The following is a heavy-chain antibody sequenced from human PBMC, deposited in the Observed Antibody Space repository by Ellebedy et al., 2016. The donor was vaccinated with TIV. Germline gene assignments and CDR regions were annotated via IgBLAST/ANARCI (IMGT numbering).Heavy chain of an antibody. J-gene: IGHJ4*03. Sequence: PGGSLRLSCAASGFTFSSYSMNWVRQAPGKGLVWVSRINSDGSSTSYADSVKGRFTISRDNAKNTLYLQMSSLRAKDTAVYYCARDQGWAYPGSTRFDYWGQGTLVTVSS. V-gene: IGHV3-74*01. CDR2: INSDGSST. D-gene: IGHD3-10*01. CDR1: GFTFSSYS. CDR3: ARDQGWAYPGSTRFDY.